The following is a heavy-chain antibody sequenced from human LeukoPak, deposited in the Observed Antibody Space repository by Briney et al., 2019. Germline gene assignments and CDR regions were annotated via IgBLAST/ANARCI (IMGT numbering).Heavy chain of an antibody. CDR1: GFTFSSYG. CDR3: AREGRYCSTSTCYDF. D-gene: IGHD2-2*01. V-gene: IGHV3-30*03. Sequence: PGGSLRLSCAASGFTFSSYGMHWVRQAPAKGLEWVAVISYDGSNKYYADSVQGRITISRDNSKNTLYLQMNSLRAEDTAVYHCAREGRYCSTSTCYDFWGQGTLVIVSS. CDR2: ISYDGSNK. J-gene: IGHJ4*02.